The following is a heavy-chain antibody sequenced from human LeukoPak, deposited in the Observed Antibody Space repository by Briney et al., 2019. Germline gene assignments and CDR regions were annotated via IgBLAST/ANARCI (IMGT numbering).Heavy chain of an antibody. CDR3: AKVRVVGASDAYDI. Sequence: PGGSLRLPCAVSRFTLSSYAINWVRQTPGKGLEWVSAISGTGGSTYYGDSVKGRFTISRDNSKTTLYLQMNGLRAEDTAVYYCAKVRVVGASDAYDIWGQGTMVTVS. CDR1: RFTLSSYA. J-gene: IGHJ3*02. D-gene: IGHD1-26*01. CDR2: ISGTGGST. V-gene: IGHV3-23*01.